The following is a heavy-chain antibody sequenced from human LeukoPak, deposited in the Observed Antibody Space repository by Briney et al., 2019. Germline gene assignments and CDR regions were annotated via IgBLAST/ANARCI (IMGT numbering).Heavy chain of an antibody. CDR2: IYYSGST. V-gene: IGHV4-59*08. Sequence: SETLSLTCTVSGGSISSYYWSWIRQPPGKGLEWIGYIYYSGSTNYNPSLKSRVTISVDKSKNQFSLELRSVTAAGTAVYFCAGYYYDSSGYLRVDYWGQGTWSPSPQ. CDR3: AGYYYDSSGYLRVDY. D-gene: IGHD3-22*01. CDR1: GGSISSYY. J-gene: IGHJ4*02.